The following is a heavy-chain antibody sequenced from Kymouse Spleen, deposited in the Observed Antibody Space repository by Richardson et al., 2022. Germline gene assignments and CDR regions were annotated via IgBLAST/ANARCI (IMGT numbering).Heavy chain of an antibody. V-gene: IGHV4-34*01. CDR3: AREGGLLWFGELGYYYYGMDV. J-gene: IGHJ6*02. CDR1: GGSFSGYY. CDR2: INHSGST. D-gene: IGHD3-10*01. Sequence: QVQLQQWGAGLLKPSETLSLTCAVYGGSFSGYYWSWIRQPPGKGLEWIGEINHSGSTNYNPSLKSRVTISVDTSKNQFSLKLSSVTAADTAVYYCAREGGLLWFGELGYYYYGMDVWGQGTTVTVSS.